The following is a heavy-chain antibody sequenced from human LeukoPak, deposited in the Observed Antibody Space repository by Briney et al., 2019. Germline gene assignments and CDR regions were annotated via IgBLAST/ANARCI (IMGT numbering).Heavy chain of an antibody. V-gene: IGHV3-48*03. D-gene: IGHD4-17*01. CDR3: ARATYDYGDSNPFDY. J-gene: IGHJ4*02. CDR2: ISSSGSTI. CDR1: GFTFSSYE. Sequence: GGSLRLSCAASGFTFSSYEMNWVRQAPGKGLEWVSYISSSGSTIYYADSVKGRFTLSRDNAKNSLYLQMNSLRAEDTAVYYCARATYDYGDSNPFDYWGQGTLVTVSS.